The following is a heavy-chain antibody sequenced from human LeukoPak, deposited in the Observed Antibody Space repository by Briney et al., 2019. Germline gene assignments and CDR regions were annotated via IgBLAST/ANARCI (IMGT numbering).Heavy chain of an antibody. CDR1: GGSISSSSYY. V-gene: IGHV4-39*07. CDR3: ARSLNLIVVWFDP. Sequence: SETLSLTCTVSGGSISSSSYYWGWIHQPPGKGLEWIGSIYYSGSTYYNPSLKSRVTISVDTSKNQFSLKLSSVTAADTAVYYCARSLNLIVVWFDPWGQGTLVTVSS. J-gene: IGHJ5*02. CDR2: IYYSGST. D-gene: IGHD3-16*02.